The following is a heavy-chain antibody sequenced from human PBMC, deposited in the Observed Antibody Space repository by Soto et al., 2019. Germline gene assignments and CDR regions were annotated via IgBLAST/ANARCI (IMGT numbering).Heavy chain of an antibody. CDR3: AKLVGDTAMAPSSYGMDV. Sequence: GGSLRLSCAASGFTFSSYAMSWVRQAPGKGLEWVSAISGSGGSTYYADSVKGRFTISRDNSKNTLYLQMNSLRAEDTAVYYCAKLVGDTAMAPSSYGMDVWGQGTTVTVSS. V-gene: IGHV3-23*01. J-gene: IGHJ6*02. CDR2: ISGSGGST. CDR1: GFTFSSYA. D-gene: IGHD5-18*01.